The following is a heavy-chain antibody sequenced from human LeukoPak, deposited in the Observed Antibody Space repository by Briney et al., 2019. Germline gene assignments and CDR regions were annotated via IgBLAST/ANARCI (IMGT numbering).Heavy chain of an antibody. CDR2: INHSGST. Sequence: SDTLSLTCAVYGGSFSGYYWSWIRQPPGKGLEWIGEINHSGSTNYNPSLKSRVTISVDTSKNQFSLKLSSVTAADTAVYYCARQPITSSDYWGQGTLVTVSS. J-gene: IGHJ4*02. V-gene: IGHV4-34*01. D-gene: IGHD3-16*01. CDR1: GGSFSGYY. CDR3: ARQPITSSDY.